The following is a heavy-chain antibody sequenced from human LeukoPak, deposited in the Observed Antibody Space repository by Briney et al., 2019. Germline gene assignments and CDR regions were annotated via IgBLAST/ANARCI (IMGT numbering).Heavy chain of an antibody. CDR1: GYTFTDYY. CDR2: FDPNSGGT. J-gene: IGHJ4*02. V-gene: IGHV1-2*06. Sequence: ASVKVSCKASGYTFTDYYMHWVRQAPEQGLEWMGRFDPNSGGTTYAQKFQGRVTMTRDTSTSTVYMELSSLRSEDTAVYYCAASALWGQGTLVTVSS. CDR3: AASAL.